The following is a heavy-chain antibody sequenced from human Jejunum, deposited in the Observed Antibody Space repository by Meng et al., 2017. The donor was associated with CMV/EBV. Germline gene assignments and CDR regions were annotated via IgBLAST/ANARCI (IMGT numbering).Heavy chain of an antibody. J-gene: IGHJ6*02. V-gene: IGHV3-21*01. CDR2: IGSRNTYI. CDR3: ARDVYDVVPAALNNNYYYGMDV. D-gene: IGHD2-2*01. Sequence: MNWVRPAPGKGLEWVSSIGSRNTYIYYADSVKGPFTISRDNSKNSLYLQMNSLRAEDTAVYYCARDVYDVVPAALNNNYYYGMDVWGQGTTVTVSS.